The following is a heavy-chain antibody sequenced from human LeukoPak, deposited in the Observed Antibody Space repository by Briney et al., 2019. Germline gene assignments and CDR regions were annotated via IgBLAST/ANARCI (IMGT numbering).Heavy chain of an antibody. J-gene: IGHJ4*02. CDR1: GFTVSSNY. CDR3: ARDFFPIVDSTWYEIGY. Sequence: GGSLRLSCAASGFTVSSNYVSWVRQAPGKGLEWVSVIYSGGTIYYADSVRGRFTISRDNSRNTLYLQMDSLRSEDTAVYYCARDFFPIVDSTWYEIGYWGQGTLVTVSS. V-gene: IGHV3-66*02. CDR2: IYSGGTI. D-gene: IGHD2-21*01.